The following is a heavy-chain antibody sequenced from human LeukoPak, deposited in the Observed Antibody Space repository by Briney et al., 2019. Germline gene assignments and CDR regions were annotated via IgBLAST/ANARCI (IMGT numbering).Heavy chain of an antibody. J-gene: IGHJ5*01. V-gene: IGHV4-30-4*01. CDR1: GGSISSGDYY. Sequence: SQTLSLTCTVSGGSISSGDYYWSWIRQPPGKGLEWIGYIYYSGSTYYNPSLKSRVTISVDTSKNQFSLKLGSVTAADTAVYYCARSGIVANWFDSWGQGTLVTVSS. CDR2: IYYSGST. CDR3: ARSGIVANWFDS. D-gene: IGHD2-21*01.